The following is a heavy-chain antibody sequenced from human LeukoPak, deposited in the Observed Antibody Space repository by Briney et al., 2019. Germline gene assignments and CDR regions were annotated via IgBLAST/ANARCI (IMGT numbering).Heavy chain of an antibody. CDR1: GGTFSSYT. Sequence: SVKVSCKASGGTFSSYTISWVRQAPGQGLEWMGRIIPILGIANYAQKFQGRVTITADKSTSTAYMELSSPRSEDTAVYYCAVTATYYYYGMDVWGQGTTVTVSS. D-gene: IGHD2-21*02. J-gene: IGHJ6*02. CDR3: AVTATYYYYGMDV. V-gene: IGHV1-69*02. CDR2: IIPILGIA.